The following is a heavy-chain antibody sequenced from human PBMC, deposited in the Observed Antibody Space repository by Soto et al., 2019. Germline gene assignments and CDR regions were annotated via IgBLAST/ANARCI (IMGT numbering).Heavy chain of an antibody. CDR2: MYSDGRT. Sequence: HPGWSLRLSCSASGFLVRNNYMTWVRQAPGMGLEWVSAMYSDGRTFYAESVKGRFIISRDKSDNTLYLQMNSLRAEDTALYYCARDLYEDVLDFWGQGTMVTVS. J-gene: IGHJ3*01. V-gene: IGHV3-53*01. D-gene: IGHD3-16*01. CDR3: ARDLYEDVLDF. CDR1: GFLVRNNY.